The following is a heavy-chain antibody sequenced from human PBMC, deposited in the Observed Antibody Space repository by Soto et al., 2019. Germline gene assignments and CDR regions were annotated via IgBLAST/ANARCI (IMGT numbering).Heavy chain of an antibody. D-gene: IGHD2-8*01. Sequence: PSETLSLTCTVSGGSISRYCWRWIRQPSGKGLEWIERIYPSGSTNYSPSLKSRVTMSVDTSKNQLSLKLSSVTAADTAVYYCARGEIGNGYGMDVWGQGTTVTVSS. CDR1: GGSISRYC. V-gene: IGHV4-4*07. J-gene: IGHJ6*02. CDR3: ARGEIGNGYGMDV. CDR2: IYPSGST.